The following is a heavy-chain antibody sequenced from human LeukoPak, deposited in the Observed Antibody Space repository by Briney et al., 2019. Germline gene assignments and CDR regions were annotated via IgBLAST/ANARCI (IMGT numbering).Heavy chain of an antibody. CDR1: GYTLTELS. V-gene: IGHV1-24*01. CDR2: FDPEDGET. D-gene: IGHD5-18*01. Sequence: ASVKVSCKVSGYTLTELSMHWVRQAPGKGREWMGGFDPEDGETIYAQKFQGRVTMTEDTSTDTAYMELSSLRSEDTAVYYCATGGYSYGQKRRAFDYWGQGTLVTVSS. CDR3: ATGGYSYGQKRRAFDY. J-gene: IGHJ4*02.